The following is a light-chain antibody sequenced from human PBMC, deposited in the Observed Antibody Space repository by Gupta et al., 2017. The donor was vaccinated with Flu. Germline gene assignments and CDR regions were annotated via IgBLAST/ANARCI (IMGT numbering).Light chain of an antibody. CDR3: CSYAGTSSYV. CDR2: DVT. V-gene: IGLV2-11*01. CDR1: SSDVGGYNF. Sequence: QSAPTHPRPVSGSPGQSVPIPCTGTSSDVGGYNFVSWYQQHPGKAPRLMIYDVTKRPSGVPDRLSGSKSGNTSSLTISGLQAEDEADYYCCSYAGTSSYVFGTGTKVTVL. J-gene: IGLJ1*01.